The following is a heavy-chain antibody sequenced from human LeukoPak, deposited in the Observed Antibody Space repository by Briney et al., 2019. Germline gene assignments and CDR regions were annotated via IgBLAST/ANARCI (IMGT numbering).Heavy chain of an antibody. D-gene: IGHD3-3*01. CDR3: ARVAITIFGVVIPIDY. CDR1: GYTFTSYG. CDR2: ISAYNGNT. V-gene: IGHV1-18*01. Sequence: ASVKVSCKASGYTFTSYGISWVRQAPGQGLEWMGWISAYNGNTNYAQTLQGRVTMTTDTSTSTAYMELRSLRSDDTAVYYCARVAITIFGVVIPIDYWGQGTLVTVSS. J-gene: IGHJ4*02.